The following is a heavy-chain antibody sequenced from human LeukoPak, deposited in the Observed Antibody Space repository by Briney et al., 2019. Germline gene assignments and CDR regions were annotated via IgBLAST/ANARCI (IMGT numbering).Heavy chain of an antibody. D-gene: IGHD1-14*01. V-gene: IGHV3-74*01. CDR3: ASRTGVY. CDR1: RFPLSRYW. CDR2: INADGSST. J-gene: IGHJ4*02. Sequence: GGSLRLSCAASRFPLSRYWMLWVPHATGEGLVWVSRINADGSSTNYADSVKGRFTISRDNAMNTLYLQMNNLRAEDTAVYYCASRTGVYWGQGTLVSVSS.